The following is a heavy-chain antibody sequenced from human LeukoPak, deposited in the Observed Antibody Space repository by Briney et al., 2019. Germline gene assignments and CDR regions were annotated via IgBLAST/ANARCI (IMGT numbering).Heavy chain of an antibody. V-gene: IGHV3-48*03. CDR1: GFTFSSYE. J-gene: IGHJ4*02. CDR2: ISSGSSTI. CDR3: ARAAYEFDY. D-gene: IGHD5-12*01. Sequence: GGSLRLSCAASGFTFSSYEMNWVRQAPGKGLEWVSYISSGSSTIYYADSVKGRFTISRDNAKNSLYLQMNSLRAEDTAVYYCARAAYEFDYWGQGTLVTVSS.